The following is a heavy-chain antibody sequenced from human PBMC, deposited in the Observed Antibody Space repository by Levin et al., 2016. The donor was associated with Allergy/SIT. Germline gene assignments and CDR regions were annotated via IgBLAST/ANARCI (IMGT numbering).Heavy chain of an antibody. CDR2: INPNSGGT. J-gene: IGHJ6*03. V-gene: IGHV1-2*02. D-gene: IGHD2-2*02. Sequence: ASVKVSCKASGYTFTGYYMHWVRQAPGQGLEWMGWINPNSGGTNYAQKFQGRVTMTRDTSISTAYMELSRLRSDDTAVYYCARDIVVVPAAIRTGVDYYYYMDVWGKGTTVTVSS. CDR1: GYTFTGYY. CDR3: ARDIVVVPAAIRTGVDYYYYMDV.